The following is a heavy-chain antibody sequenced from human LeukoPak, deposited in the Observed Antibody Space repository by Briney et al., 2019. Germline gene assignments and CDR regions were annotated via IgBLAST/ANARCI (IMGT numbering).Heavy chain of an antibody. CDR3: ARQGCSSTSCYIFWFDT. V-gene: IGHV4-39*01. CDR1: GGSFSGYY. CDR2: IYYSGST. D-gene: IGHD2-2*02. J-gene: IGHJ5*02. Sequence: SETLSLTCAVYGGSFSGYYWGWIRQPPGKGLEWIGSIYYSGSTYYNPSLKSRVTISVDTSKNQFSLKLSSVTAADTAVYYCARQGCSSTSCYIFWFDTWGQGILVTVSS.